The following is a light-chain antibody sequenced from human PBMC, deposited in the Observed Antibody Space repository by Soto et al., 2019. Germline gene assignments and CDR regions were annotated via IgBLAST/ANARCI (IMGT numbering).Light chain of an antibody. Sequence: QSALTQPASVSGSPGQSITITCTGSNNDIGADKFVSWYQQHPGEAPKLIIFDVSNRPSRVSHRFSGSKSGNTASLTISRLQPEDESDYYCTSFTTNRAFVFGTGTKVTVL. J-gene: IGLJ1*01. CDR3: TSFTTNRAFV. CDR2: DVS. V-gene: IGLV2-14*03. CDR1: NNDIGADKF.